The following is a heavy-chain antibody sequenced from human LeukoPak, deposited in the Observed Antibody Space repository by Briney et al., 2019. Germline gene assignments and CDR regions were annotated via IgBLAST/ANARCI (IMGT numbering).Heavy chain of an antibody. CDR2: IIPILGIA. J-gene: IGHJ4*02. CDR3: ARDVGQWLVSGPMY. D-gene: IGHD6-19*01. Sequence: SVKVSCKASGYTFTSYGISWVRQAPGQGLEWMGRIIPILGIANYAQKFQGRVTITADKSTSTAYMELSSLRSEDTAVYYCARDVGQWLVSGPMYWGQGTRVTVSS. V-gene: IGHV1-69*04. CDR1: GYTFTSYG.